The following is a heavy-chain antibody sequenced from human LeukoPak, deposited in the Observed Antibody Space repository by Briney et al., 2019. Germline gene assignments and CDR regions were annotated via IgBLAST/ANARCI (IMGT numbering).Heavy chain of an antibody. CDR2: ISSSSSYI. V-gene: IGHV3-21*01. CDR3: ARDLLRYSYGSPLDY. D-gene: IGHD5-18*01. J-gene: IGHJ4*02. Sequence: GGSLRLSCAASGFTFSSYRMNWVRQAPGKGLEWVSSISSSSSYIYYADSVKGRFTISRDNAKNSLYLQMNSLRAEDTAVYYCARDLLRYSYGSPLDYWGQGTLVTVSS. CDR1: GFTFSSYR.